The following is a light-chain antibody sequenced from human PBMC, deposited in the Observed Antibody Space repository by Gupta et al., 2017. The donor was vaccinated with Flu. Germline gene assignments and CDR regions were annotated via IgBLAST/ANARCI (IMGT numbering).Light chain of an antibody. Sequence: PSSLSAAVRDSVTSKCQASQESRKDLDWYQQKPGQAPKLLIYDASNVEKGVPSRFSGSGSGTDFTFTISSREAEDIAKYYCQQKDHPPCTFGQGTKLEIK. CDR2: DAS. CDR1: QESRKD. J-gene: IGKJ2*02. CDR3: QQKDHPPCT. V-gene: IGKV1-33*01.